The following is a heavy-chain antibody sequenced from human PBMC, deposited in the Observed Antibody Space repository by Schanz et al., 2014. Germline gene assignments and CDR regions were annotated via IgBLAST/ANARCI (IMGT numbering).Heavy chain of an antibody. CDR1: GFSVGNKY. J-gene: IGHJ4*02. V-gene: IGHV3-48*01. Sequence: EVQLVESGGGLVQPGGSLRLSCAASGFSVGNKYMNWVRQAPGKGREWVSYVSRSTPDIYYADSVKGRFTMSRDNAKNSVFLQMNSLRAEDTDVYYCVRDSFFAFDYWGQGTLVTVSS. CDR3: VRDSFFAFDY. D-gene: IGHD3-3*01. CDR2: VSRSTPDI.